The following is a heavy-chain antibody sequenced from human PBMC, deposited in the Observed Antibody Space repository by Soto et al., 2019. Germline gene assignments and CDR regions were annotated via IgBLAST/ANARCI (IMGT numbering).Heavy chain of an antibody. J-gene: IGHJ6*02. CDR3: AKGPPWTVGPLAMDV. CDR2: LSGSGGNI. D-gene: IGHD2-2*01. Sequence: GGSLRLPCVASGFTFSTHAMSWARQAPGKGLEWVSPLSGSGGNIYYAESGKGRLTNSRDESKNTLYLQMNSLRVEDTAVYYCAKGPPWTVGPLAMDVWGQGTTVTVSS. CDR1: GFTFSTHA. V-gene: IGHV3-23*01.